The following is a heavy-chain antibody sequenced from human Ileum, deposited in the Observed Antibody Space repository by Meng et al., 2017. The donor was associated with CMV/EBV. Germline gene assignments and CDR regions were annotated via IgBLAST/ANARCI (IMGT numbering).Heavy chain of an antibody. J-gene: IGHJ4*02. CDR2: IHTSGST. D-gene: IGHD6-19*01. CDR3: ARDSAWLIDQ. CDR1: GGSLGGGYY. V-gene: IGHV4-61*02. Sequence: QVQLQESGPGLVKPSQTLSLTCTVSGGSLGGGYYWNWIRQPAGKGLEWIGRIHTSGSTNYNPSLKSRFTISVDTSKNQFSLNLTSVTTADTAVYYCARDSAWLIDQWGQGTLVTVSS.